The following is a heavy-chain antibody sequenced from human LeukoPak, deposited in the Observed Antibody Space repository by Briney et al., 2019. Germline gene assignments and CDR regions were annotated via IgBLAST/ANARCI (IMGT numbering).Heavy chain of an antibody. J-gene: IGHJ6*03. CDR1: GYTFTGYY. CDR3: ARDLRYYYDSSGYLYYYMDV. V-gene: IGHV1-2*02. Sequence: ASVKVSCKASGYTFTGYYMHWVRQAPGQGLEWMGWINPNSGGTNYAQKFQGRVTMTRDTSISTAYMELSRLRSDDTAVYYCARDLRYYYDSSGYLYYYMDVWGKGTTVTVSS. D-gene: IGHD3-22*01. CDR2: INPNSGGT.